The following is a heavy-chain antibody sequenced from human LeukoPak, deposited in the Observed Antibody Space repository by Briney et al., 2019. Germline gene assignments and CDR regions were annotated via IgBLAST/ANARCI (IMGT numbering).Heavy chain of an antibody. CDR2: IRYDGTNK. Sequence: GGSLRLSCAASGFSFSSYGMHWVRQAPGEGLKWVAFIRYDGTNKYYADSVKGRFTISRDNSKNTLYLQMNSLRAEDTAVYYRAKRTYSSANWFDPWGQGTLVTVSS. D-gene: IGHD6-25*01. V-gene: IGHV3-30*02. J-gene: IGHJ5*02. CDR1: GFSFSSYG. CDR3: AKRTYSSANWFDP.